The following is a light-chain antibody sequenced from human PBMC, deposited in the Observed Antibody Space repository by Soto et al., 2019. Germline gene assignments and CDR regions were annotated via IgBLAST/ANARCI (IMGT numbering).Light chain of an antibody. V-gene: IGKV1-5*01. CDR2: DAS. Sequence: DVHMTLSPSSLSASVGDRVTITCRASQSISNWLAWYQQKQGKAPKLLIYDASTLESGVPSRFSGGGFGTDFNLTISSLQTDDFATYYCQQYNSYSPTFGQGTQVDIK. J-gene: IGKJ1*01. CDR1: QSISNW. CDR3: QQYNSYSPT.